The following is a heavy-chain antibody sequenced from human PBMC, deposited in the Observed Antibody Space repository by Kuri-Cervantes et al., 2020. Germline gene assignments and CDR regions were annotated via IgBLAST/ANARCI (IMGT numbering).Heavy chain of an antibody. V-gene: IGHV3-23*01. J-gene: IGHJ4*02. D-gene: IGHD6-19*01. Sequence: GESLKISCTASGFTFSNYGMHWVRQAPGQGLEWVSAISSSGGYTYYADSVRGRFTISRDNSKNTLSLQMNSLRAEDTAVYYCARDSEAVAGTGAFDYWGQGTLVTVSS. CDR2: ISSSGGYT. CDR1: GFTFSNYG. CDR3: ARDSEAVAGTGAFDY.